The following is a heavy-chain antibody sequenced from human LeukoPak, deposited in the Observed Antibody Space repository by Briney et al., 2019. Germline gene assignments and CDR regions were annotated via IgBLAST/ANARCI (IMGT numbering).Heavy chain of an antibody. CDR2: ISGGDGST. CDR1: GFTFSGYA. Sequence: PGGSLRLSCAASGFTFSGYAMSWVRQAPGKGLEWVSAISGGDGSTYYADSVKGRFTISRDNSKNTLYLQMNSLRAEDTAVYYCAKDHTLSFDYWGQGTLVTVSS. CDR3: AKDHTLSFDY. V-gene: IGHV3-23*01. D-gene: IGHD5-18*01. J-gene: IGHJ4*02.